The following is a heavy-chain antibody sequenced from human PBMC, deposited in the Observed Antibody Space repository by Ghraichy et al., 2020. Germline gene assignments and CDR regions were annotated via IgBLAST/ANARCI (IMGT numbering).Heavy chain of an antibody. CDR1: GFTFNTYA. CDR3: AREDAVCGGYSTYYPVSTKDG. Sequence: GGSLRLSCAASGFTFNTYALNWVRQAPGKGLEWLSYISSSGSTIYYADSVRGRFTISRDNAKNSLYLQMNSLRAEDTAVYYCAREDAVCGGYSTYYPVSTKDGWGRGNTVTV. D-gene: IGHD3-22*01. V-gene: IGHV3-48*03. J-gene: IGHJ6*02. CDR2: ISSSGSTI.